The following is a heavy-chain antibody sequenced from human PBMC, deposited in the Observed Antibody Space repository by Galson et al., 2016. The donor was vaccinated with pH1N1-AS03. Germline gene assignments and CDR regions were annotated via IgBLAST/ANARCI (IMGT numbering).Heavy chain of an antibody. V-gene: IGHV1-46*01. J-gene: IGHJ4*02. CDR2: IAPSGSPT. CDR3: ARRYYFDY. CDR1: GYTLTGYY. D-gene: IGHD3-16*02. Sequence: SVKVSCKASGYTLTGYYMHWVRQAPGQGLEWMGIIAPSGSPTTYAPKFQGRVTITTDTSTSTVYMELVSLRSEDTAVYYCARRYYFDYWGQGTLATVSS.